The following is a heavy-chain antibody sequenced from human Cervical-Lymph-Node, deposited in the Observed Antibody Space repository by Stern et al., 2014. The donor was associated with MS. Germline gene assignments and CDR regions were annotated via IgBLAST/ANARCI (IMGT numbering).Heavy chain of an antibody. CDR1: GFSLRTSGVA. Sequence: ESGPTLVKPTQTLTLTCTFSGFSLRTSGVAVGRLRQPPGKALEWLALTYWDDEKRYSASLKSRLTITKDTPKNQVVLTMTNMDPVDTATYYCAHRHYSGWFDPWGQGTLVTVSS. CDR3: AHRHYSGWFDP. CDR2: TYWDDEK. V-gene: IGHV2-5*02. J-gene: IGHJ5*02. D-gene: IGHD4-11*01.